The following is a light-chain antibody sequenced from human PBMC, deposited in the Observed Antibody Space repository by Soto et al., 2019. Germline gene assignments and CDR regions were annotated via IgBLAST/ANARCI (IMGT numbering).Light chain of an antibody. CDR2: GNT. J-gene: IGLJ3*02. CDR1: SSNLGAGYD. V-gene: IGLV1-40*01. CDR3: QSYDSRLDHSEV. Sequence: QSVLTQPPSVSGAPGQTVTISCTGSSSNLGAGYDVHWYQQLPRTAPKLLIYGNTNRPSGVPDRFSGSKSGTSASLAITGLQSEDEADYYCQSYDSRLDHSEVFGGGTKVTVL.